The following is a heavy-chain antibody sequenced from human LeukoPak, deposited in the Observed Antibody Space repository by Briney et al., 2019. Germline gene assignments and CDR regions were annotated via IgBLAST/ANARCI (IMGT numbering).Heavy chain of an antibody. CDR3: ARAVCTSSGYWFDY. D-gene: IGHD3-22*01. CDR1: GFTFSSYS. Sequence: GGSLRLSCAASGFTFSSYSMHWVRQAPGKGLDWISCISTSSSYIYYADSIKGRFTISRDNAKKTLYLQLNSLRAEDTAVYHCARAVCTSSGYWFDYRGPGIPVTVSS. V-gene: IGHV3-21*01. CDR2: ISTSSSYI. J-gene: IGHJ4*02.